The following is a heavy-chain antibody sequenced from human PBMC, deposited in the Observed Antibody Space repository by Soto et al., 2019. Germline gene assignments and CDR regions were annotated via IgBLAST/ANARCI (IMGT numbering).Heavy chain of an antibody. Sequence: PGGSLRLSCAASGFTFSSYWMHWVRQAPGKGLVWVSRINSDGRSTNYADSVKGRFTISRDNAKNTLYLQMNSLRAEDTAVYYCAKGYSYGYWDYWGQETRVTDSS. D-gene: IGHD5-18*01. CDR2: INSDGRST. J-gene: IGHJ4*02. V-gene: IGHV3-74*01. CDR3: AKGYSYGYWDY. CDR1: GFTFSSYW.